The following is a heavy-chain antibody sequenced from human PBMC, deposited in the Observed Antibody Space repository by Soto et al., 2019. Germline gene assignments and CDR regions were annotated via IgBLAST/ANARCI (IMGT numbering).Heavy chain of an antibody. Sequence: SETLSLTCTVSGGSIGSSNWWSWIRQPPGKGLEWIGEIYHSGNPNYNPSLRSRVTISVDKSKNQFSLELNSVTAADTAVYYCARGYCSGGSCQGTFDIWGQGTMVTVSS. D-gene: IGHD2-15*01. CDR3: ARGYCSGGSCQGTFDI. J-gene: IGHJ3*02. V-gene: IGHV4-4*02. CDR2: IYHSGNP. CDR1: GGSIGSSNW.